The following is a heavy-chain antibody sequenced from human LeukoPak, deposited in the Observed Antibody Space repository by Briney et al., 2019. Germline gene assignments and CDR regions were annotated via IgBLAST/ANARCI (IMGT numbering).Heavy chain of an antibody. CDR2: ISSSGSTI. J-gene: IGHJ4*02. CDR3: ARGRGSSFNFDY. CDR1: GFTFSSYE. Sequence: PEGSLRLSCAASGFTFSSYEMNWVRQAPGKGLEWVSYISSSGSTIYYADSVKGRFTISRDNAKNSLYLQMNSLRAEDTAVYYCARGRGSSFNFDYWGQGTLVTVSS. V-gene: IGHV3-48*03. D-gene: IGHD6-13*01.